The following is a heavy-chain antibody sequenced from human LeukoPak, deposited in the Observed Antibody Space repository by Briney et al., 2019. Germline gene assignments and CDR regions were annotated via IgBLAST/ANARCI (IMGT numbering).Heavy chain of an antibody. CDR2: ISTTSDYI. D-gene: IGHD2-2*01. V-gene: IGHV3-21*04. Sequence: GGSLRLSCAASGFTFSGYSMNWVRQAPGKGLEWVSSISTTSDYIHYADSLKGRVAISRDNAKNSLYLQMDSLRAEDTALYYCARAPITSPFYFDYWGQGTLVTVSS. J-gene: IGHJ4*02. CDR1: GFTFSGYS. CDR3: ARAPITSPFYFDY.